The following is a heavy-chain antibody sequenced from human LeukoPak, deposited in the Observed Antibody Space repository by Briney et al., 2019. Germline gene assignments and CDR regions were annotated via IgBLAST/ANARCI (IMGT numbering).Heavy chain of an antibody. CDR3: ARLGSSAPLYYFDY. V-gene: IGHV4-39*01. J-gene: IGHJ4*02. D-gene: IGHD6-19*01. Sequence: PSETPSLTCTVSGGSISSSSYYWGWIRQPPGKGLEWIGNIYYSGSTYYNPSLKSRVTISADTSKNQFSLKLSSVTAADSAMYYCARLGSSAPLYYFDYWGQGTLVTVSS. CDR1: GGSISSSSYY. CDR2: IYYSGST.